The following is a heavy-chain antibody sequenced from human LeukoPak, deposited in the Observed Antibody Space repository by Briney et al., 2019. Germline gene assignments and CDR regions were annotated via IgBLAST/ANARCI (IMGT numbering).Heavy chain of an antibody. V-gene: IGHV3-74*01. D-gene: IGHD2-2*01. Sequence: PGGSLRLSCAASGFTFSSYWMHWVRQAPGKGLVWVSRINSDGSSTSYADSVKGRFTISRDNAKNTLHLQMNSLRAEDTAVYYCSRDRHCIGSTCYGLWGQGTRVTVSS. J-gene: IGHJ4*02. CDR1: GFTFSSYW. CDR2: INSDGSST. CDR3: SRDRHCIGSTCYGL.